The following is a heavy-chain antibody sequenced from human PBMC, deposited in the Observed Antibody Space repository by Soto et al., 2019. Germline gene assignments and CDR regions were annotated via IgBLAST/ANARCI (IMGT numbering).Heavy chain of an antibody. J-gene: IGHJ3*02. CDR3: ARQTDSYYSFDAFDI. D-gene: IGHD3-22*01. V-gene: IGHV4-39*01. CDR2: VYYSGST. Sequence: SETLSLTCTVSGGSISSGSYYWDWIRQPPGKGLEWIGNVYYSGSTNYNPSLESRVTISVDTSKNQFSLKLSSVTAADTAVYYCARQTDSYYSFDAFDIWGQGTMVT. CDR1: GGSISSGSYY.